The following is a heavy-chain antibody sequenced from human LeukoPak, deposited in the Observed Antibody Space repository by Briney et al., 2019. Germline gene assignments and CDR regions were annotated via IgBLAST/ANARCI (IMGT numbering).Heavy chain of an antibody. CDR2: IYTSGST. CDR1: GGSINSYY. CDR3: ARQLRAGYQLLPYYMDV. Sequence: NPSETLSLTCTVSGGSINSYYWSWIRQPPGKGLEWIGYIYTSGSTNYNPSLKSRVTISVDTSKNQFSLKLSSVTAADTAVYYCARQLRAGYQLLPYYMDVWGKGTTVTVSS. V-gene: IGHV4-4*09. J-gene: IGHJ6*03. D-gene: IGHD2-2*01.